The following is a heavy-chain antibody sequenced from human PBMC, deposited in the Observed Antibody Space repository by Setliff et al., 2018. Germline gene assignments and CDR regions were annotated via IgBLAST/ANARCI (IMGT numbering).Heavy chain of an antibody. CDR3: ARGRAHYYFSGSFMDY. CDR1: GYTFLNYD. V-gene: IGHV1-3*01. J-gene: IGHJ4*02. CDR2: MNAGNGNT. Sequence: ASVKVSCKASGYTFLNYDIHWVRQAPGQGLEWMGWMNAGNGNTEYSQKFKGRVTLSRDTSANIAYMELRSLTSEDTAVYYCARGRAHYYFSGSFMDYWGQGARVTVS. D-gene: IGHD3-10*01.